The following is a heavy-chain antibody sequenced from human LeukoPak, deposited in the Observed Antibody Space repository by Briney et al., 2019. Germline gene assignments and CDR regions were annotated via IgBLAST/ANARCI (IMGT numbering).Heavy chain of an antibody. CDR3: ARGQWLVEGNWFDP. Sequence: PGGSLRLFCAASGFTFSSYWMHWVRQAPGKGLVWVSRIYSDGSSYTADSVKGRFTISRDNSKNTLYLQMNSLRAEDTAVYYCARGQWLVEGNWFDPWGQGTLVTVSS. CDR2: IYSDGSSY. J-gene: IGHJ5*02. D-gene: IGHD6-19*01. CDR1: GFTFSSYW. V-gene: IGHV3-74*03.